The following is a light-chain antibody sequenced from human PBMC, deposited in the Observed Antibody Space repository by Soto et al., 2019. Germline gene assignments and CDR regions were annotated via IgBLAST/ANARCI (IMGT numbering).Light chain of an antibody. CDR3: QQYNNWPLT. CDR1: QTVRNN. J-gene: IGKJ5*01. Sequence: EFVLTQSPGTLSLSPGERATLSCRASQTVRNNYLAWYQQKPGQAPKLLIYDASSRATGIPDRFSGGGSGTEFTLTISSLQSEDFAVYYCQQYNNWPLTFGQGTRLEIK. V-gene: IGKV3-15*01. CDR2: DAS.